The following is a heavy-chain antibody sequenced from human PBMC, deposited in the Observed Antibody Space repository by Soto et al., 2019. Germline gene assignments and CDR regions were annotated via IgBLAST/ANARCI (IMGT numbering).Heavy chain of an antibody. CDR3: AKVRRAAPRGDY. V-gene: IGHV3-30*18. Sequence: QVQLVESGGGVVQPGRSLRLSCAASGFTFSSYGMHWVRQAPGKGLEWVAAISYDGSNKYYADSVKGRFTISRDNSKNTRYLQMNSLIAEDTAVYYCAKVRRAAPRGDYWGQGTMVTVSS. J-gene: IGHJ4*02. CDR1: GFTFSSYG. D-gene: IGHD6-13*01. CDR2: ISYDGSNK.